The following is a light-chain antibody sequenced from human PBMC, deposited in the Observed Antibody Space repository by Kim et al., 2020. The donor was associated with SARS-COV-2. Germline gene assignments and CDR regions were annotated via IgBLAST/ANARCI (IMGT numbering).Light chain of an antibody. V-gene: IGLV2-14*03. Sequence: GQSITLACTGTSSDVGGYNYVSWYQQHPGKAPKIMIYDVTNRPSGVSNRFSGSKSGNTASLTISGLQAEDEADYYCSSYTSSSTWVFGAGTQLTVL. J-gene: IGLJ3*02. CDR1: SSDVGGYNY. CDR3: SSYTSSSTWV. CDR2: DVT.